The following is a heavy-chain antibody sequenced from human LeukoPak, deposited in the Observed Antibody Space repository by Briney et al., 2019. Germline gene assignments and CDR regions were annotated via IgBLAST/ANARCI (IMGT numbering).Heavy chain of an antibody. CDR3: AGYTDTFDAFDI. J-gene: IGHJ3*02. CDR2: IYYSGST. V-gene: IGHV4-39*01. Sequence: SETLSLTCTVSGGSISSSSYYWGWIRQPPGKGLEWIGSIYYSGSTYYNPSLKSRVTISVDTSKNQFSLKLSSVTAADTAVYYCAGYTDTFDAFDIWGQGTMVTVSS. D-gene: IGHD5-18*01. CDR1: GGSISSSSYY.